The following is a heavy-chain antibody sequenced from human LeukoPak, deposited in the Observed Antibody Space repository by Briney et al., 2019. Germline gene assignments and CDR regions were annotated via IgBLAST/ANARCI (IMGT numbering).Heavy chain of an antibody. CDR3: AKDSGWQWLVSWFDP. V-gene: IGHV3-23*01. D-gene: IGHD6-19*01. J-gene: IGHJ5*02. CDR2: ISGSGGST. Sequence: GGSLTLSCAASGFTFSSYAMSWVRQAPGKGLEWVSAISGSGGSTYYADSVKGRFTIPRDNSKNTLYRQMNSLRAEDTAVYYCAKDSGWQWLVSWFDPWGQGTLVTVSS. CDR1: GFTFSSYA.